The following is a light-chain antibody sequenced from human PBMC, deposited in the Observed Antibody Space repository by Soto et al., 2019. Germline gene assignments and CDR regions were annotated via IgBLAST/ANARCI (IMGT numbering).Light chain of an antibody. V-gene: IGKV3-20*01. CDR1: QSVSSSY. CDR3: QQYGSLTIT. CDR2: GAS. Sequence: IVLTRSPGTLYFSPGERATLSCRASQSVSSSYLAWYQQKPGQAPKLLIYGASSRATGIPDRFSGSGSGTDVTLTISRLEPEDFALYYCQQYGSLTITFGQGTRLEIK. J-gene: IGKJ5*01.